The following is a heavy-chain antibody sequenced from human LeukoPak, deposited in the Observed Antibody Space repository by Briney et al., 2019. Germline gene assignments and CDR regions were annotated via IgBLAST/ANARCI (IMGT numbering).Heavy chain of an antibody. D-gene: IGHD3-9*01. V-gene: IGHV4-59*01. CDR1: CGSISSYY. Sequence: SETLSLTCSVSCGSISSYYWSWIRQPPGKGLEWIGYIYYSGSTNYNPSLKSRVTISVDTSKNQFSLKLSSVTAADTAVYYCARHNVILTRTPLNWFDPWGQGTLVTVSS. CDR2: IYYSGST. CDR3: ARHNVILTRTPLNWFDP. J-gene: IGHJ5*02.